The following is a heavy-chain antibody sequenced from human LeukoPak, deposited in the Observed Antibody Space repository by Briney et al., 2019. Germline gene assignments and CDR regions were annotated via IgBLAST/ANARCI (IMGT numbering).Heavy chain of an antibody. CDR2: IHYSGST. V-gene: IGHV4-59*01. CDR1: SGSISSYY. Sequence: PAETLSLTCTVSSGSISSYYWSWIRQPPGKGLEWIGYIHYSGSTNYNPSLKSRVTISVDTSKNQVSLKLRTVNAADTAVYYCARIGSRDGYDPALDYWGQGTLVTVSS. CDR3: ARIGSRDGYDPALDY. J-gene: IGHJ4*02. D-gene: IGHD5-12*01.